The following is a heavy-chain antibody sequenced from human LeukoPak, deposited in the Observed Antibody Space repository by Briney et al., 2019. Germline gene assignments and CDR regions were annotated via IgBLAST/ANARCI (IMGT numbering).Heavy chain of an antibody. CDR1: GGSISSGSYY. J-gene: IGHJ6*03. Sequence: SETLSLTCTVSGGSISSGSYYWSWIRQPAGKGLEWIGRIYTSGSTNYNPSLKSRVTISVDTSKNQFSLKLSSVTAADTAVYYCARVRKDTVATTGRYYYMDVWGKGTTVTIS. CDR3: ARVRKDTVATTGRYYYMDV. D-gene: IGHD5-12*01. CDR2: IYTSGST. V-gene: IGHV4-61*02.